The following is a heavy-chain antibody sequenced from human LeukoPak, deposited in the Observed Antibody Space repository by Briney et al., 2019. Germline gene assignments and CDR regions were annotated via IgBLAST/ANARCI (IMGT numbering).Heavy chain of an antibody. Sequence: GGSLRLSCAASGFTVSSSYLSWVRQAPGKGLQWVSVIYSGGNTYYADSVKGRFTISRDNSKNSLFLQMNSLRAEDTALYYCVYGDFVRTVNYFDYWGQGTLVTVSS. V-gene: IGHV3-66*01. CDR1: GFTVSSSY. CDR2: IYSGGNT. D-gene: IGHD4-17*01. J-gene: IGHJ4*02. CDR3: VYGDFVRTVNYFDY.